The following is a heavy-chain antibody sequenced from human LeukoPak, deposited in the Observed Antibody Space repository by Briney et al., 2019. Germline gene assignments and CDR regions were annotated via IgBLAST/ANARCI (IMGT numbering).Heavy chain of an antibody. CDR1: GYTFTNYY. CDR2: INPSDGNT. J-gene: IGHJ6*02. D-gene: IGHD4-17*01. Sequence: ASVKVSCKASGYTFTNYYMHWVRQAPAQGPEWVGLINPSDGNTNYAQKFQGRVTMTRDTSTSTVYMELSSLRSEETAVYYCTRGGTYGVYSMVFXYSMDVWGQGTTVTXSS. CDR3: TRGGTYGVYSMVFXYSMDV. V-gene: IGHV1-46*01.